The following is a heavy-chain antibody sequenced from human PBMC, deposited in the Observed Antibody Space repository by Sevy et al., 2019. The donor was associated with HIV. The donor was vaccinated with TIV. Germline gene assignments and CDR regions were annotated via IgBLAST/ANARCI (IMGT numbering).Heavy chain of an antibody. D-gene: IGHD6-19*01. V-gene: IGHV1-69*13. CDR2: IIPILGTV. CDR3: ARGGGNGWYYFDY. CDR1: GGTFSSYG. J-gene: IGHJ4*02. Sequence: ASVKVSCKASGGTFSSYGISWVRQAPGQGLEWMGGIIPILGTVNYAQKFQGRVTITADESTKTAYLGLRSLGSEATAVYYCARGGGNGWYYFDYWGQETLVTVSS.